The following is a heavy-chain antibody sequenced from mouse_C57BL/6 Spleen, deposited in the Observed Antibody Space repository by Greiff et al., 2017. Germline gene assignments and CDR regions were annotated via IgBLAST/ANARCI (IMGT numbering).Heavy chain of an antibody. CDR2: IYPRDGST. J-gene: IGHJ1*03. CDR3: ARWGASCWYFDV. V-gene: IGHV1-78*01. CDR1: GYTFTDHT. Sequence: VQLQQSDAELVKPGASVKISCKVSGYTFTDHTIHWMKQSPEPGLEWIGYIYPRDGSTKYNEKFKGKATLPADKSSSTAYMQLISLTSEDSAVYFCARWGASCWYFDVWGTGTTVTVSS.